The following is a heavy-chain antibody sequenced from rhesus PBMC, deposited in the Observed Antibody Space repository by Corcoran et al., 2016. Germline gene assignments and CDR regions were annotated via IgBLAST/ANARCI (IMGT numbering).Heavy chain of an antibody. V-gene: IGHV3-72*01. Sequence: EVQLVESGGGLVQPGGSLRLSCAASGFTFSSYAMQWVHQAPGKGLEWVSAIGTGGETYCADAVKGRFTISGDNAKNSLYLQMNSLRAEDTSVYYCARSLFGPSHNSLDVWGRGVLVTVSS. J-gene: IGHJ5-2*02. CDR1: GFTFSSYA. CDR3: ARSLFGPSHNSLDV. CDR2: IGTGGET. D-gene: IGHD3-3*01.